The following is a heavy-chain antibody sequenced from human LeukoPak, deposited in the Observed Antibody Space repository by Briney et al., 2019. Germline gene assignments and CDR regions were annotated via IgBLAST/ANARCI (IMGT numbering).Heavy chain of an antibody. V-gene: IGHV1-69*13. CDR3: ARVRLLRFLEYYYYYYGMDV. Sequence: SVKVSCKASGGTFSSYAISWVRQAPGQGLEWMGGIIPIFGTANYAQKFQGRVTITADESTSTAYMELSSLRSEDTAVYYCARVRLLRFLEYYYYYYGMDVWGQGTTVTVS. CDR1: GGTFSSYA. J-gene: IGHJ6*02. CDR2: IIPIFGTA. D-gene: IGHD3-3*01.